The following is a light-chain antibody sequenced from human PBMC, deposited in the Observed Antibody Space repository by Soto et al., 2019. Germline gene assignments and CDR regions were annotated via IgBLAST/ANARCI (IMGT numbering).Light chain of an antibody. CDR2: EVS. Sequence: QSVLTQPASVSASPGQSITISCTGTSSDVGDYNYVSWYQQHPGKAPELTIYEVSNRPSGVSNRFSGSKSGNTASLTISGLQAEDEADYYCSSYTSRRTQVFGTGTKVTVL. CDR1: SSDVGDYNY. J-gene: IGLJ1*01. CDR3: SSYTSRRTQV. V-gene: IGLV2-14*01.